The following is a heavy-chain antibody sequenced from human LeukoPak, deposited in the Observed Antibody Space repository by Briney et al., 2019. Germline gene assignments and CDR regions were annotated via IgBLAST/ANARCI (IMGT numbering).Heavy chain of an antibody. J-gene: IGHJ4*02. D-gene: IGHD4-17*01. CDR2: INHSGAT. V-gene: IGHV4-34*01. CDR1: GGSFSGYY. CDR3: AASRRAYETTVTTWSSIYFDH. Sequence: SETLSLTCAVYGGSFSGYYWSWIRQPPGKGLEWIGEINHSGATNYNPSLKSRVTISVDTSKNQFSLKLSSVTAADTAVYYCAASRRAYETTVTTWSSIYFDHWGQGTLVTVSS.